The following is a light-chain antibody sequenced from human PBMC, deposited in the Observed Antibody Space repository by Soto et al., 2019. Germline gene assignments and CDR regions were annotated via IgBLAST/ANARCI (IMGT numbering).Light chain of an antibody. CDR1: QSVSSY. J-gene: IGKJ2*01. V-gene: IGKV3-11*01. CDR2: DAS. CDR3: QQRSNWPPKYT. Sequence: EIVLTQSPATLSLSPGERATLSCRASQSVSSYLAWYQRKPGQAPRLLIYDASNRATGTPARFRGSGSGTDFTLTILRLEPEDFAVYYCQQRSNWPPKYTFGQGTKLDIK.